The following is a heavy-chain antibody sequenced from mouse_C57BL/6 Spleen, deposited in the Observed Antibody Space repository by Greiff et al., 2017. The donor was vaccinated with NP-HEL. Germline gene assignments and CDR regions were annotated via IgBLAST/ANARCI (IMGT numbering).Heavy chain of an antibody. CDR3: TRDPITTVVAPMDY. CDR2: ISSGGDYI. V-gene: IGHV5-9-1*02. J-gene: IGHJ4*01. Sequence: EVQVVESGEGLVKPGGSLKLSCAASGFTFSSYAMSWVRQTPEKRLEWVAYISSGGDYIYYADTVKGRFTISRDNARNTLYLQMSSLKSEDTAMYYCTRDPITTVVAPMDYWGQGTSVTVSS. D-gene: IGHD1-1*01. CDR1: GFTFSSYA.